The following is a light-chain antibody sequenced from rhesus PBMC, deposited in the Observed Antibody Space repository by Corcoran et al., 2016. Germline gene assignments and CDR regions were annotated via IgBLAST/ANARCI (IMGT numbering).Light chain of an antibody. CDR2: YAS. Sequence: DIQMTQSPSSLSASVGDKVTITCRASQGISNYLAWYQQKPGKAPKPLIYYASNLESGVPSRFSGRGAGTVFTLTMSSLQPEDFAIYYCQRHNSYPPTFGRGTKVEIK. J-gene: IGKJ1*01. V-gene: IGKV1S14*01. CDR1: QGISNY. CDR3: QRHNSYPPT.